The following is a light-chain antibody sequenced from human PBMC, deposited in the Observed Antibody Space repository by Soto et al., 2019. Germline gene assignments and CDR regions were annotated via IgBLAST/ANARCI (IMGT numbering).Light chain of an antibody. CDR3: QQRKNYPIT. CDR2: TAS. V-gene: IGKV1-9*01. Sequence: DIQLTQSPSFLSASVGDRVTITCRASQDITSHLAWYQQKPGKAPKLLIHTASTLQTGVPSRFSGSGSGTEFTLTISSLQPEDFATYYCQQRKNYPITFGQGTRLEIQ. J-gene: IGKJ5*01. CDR1: QDITSH.